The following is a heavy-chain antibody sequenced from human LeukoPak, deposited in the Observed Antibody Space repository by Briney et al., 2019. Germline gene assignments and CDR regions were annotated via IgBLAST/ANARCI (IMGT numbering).Heavy chain of an antibody. CDR2: IYPGDSDT. Sequence: GESLLISCKGSGYQFTSYWIVWVRQMPGKGLEWMGRIYPGDSDTTYSPSFQGQVTISADKSISTTYLQWSSLKSSDTAIYYCARRRDMAFDYWGQGTLVIVSS. D-gene: IGHD5-24*01. V-gene: IGHV5-51*01. J-gene: IGHJ4*02. CDR1: GYQFTSYW. CDR3: ARRRDMAFDY.